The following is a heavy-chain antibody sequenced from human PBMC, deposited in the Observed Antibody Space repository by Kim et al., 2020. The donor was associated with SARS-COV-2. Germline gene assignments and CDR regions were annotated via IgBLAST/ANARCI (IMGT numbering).Heavy chain of an antibody. CDR1: GFTFSSYA. J-gene: IGHJ6*02. D-gene: IGHD3-10*01. CDR2: ISGSGGST. CDR3: AKDEGSGSYYNPYYGMDV. Sequence: GGSLRLSCAASGFTFSSYAMSWVRQAPGKGLEWVSAISGSGGSTYYADSVKGRFTISRDNSKNTLYLQMNSLRAEDTAVYYCAKDEGSGSYYNPYYGMDVWGQGTTVTVSS. V-gene: IGHV3-23*01.